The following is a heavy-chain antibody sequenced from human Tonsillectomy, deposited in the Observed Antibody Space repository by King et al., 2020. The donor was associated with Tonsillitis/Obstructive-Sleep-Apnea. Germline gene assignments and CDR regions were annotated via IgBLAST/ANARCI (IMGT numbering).Heavy chain of an antibody. V-gene: IGHV5-10-1*03. CDR2: IDPSDSYT. CDR3: ARHTDIVGVTTDNGGFDP. CDR1: GYTFTNYW. J-gene: IGHJ5*02. Sequence: QLVQSGAEVKKPGESLRISCKGSGYTFTNYWISWVRQMPGKGLEWMGRIDPSDSYTSYSPSFQGHVTISADMSVSTAYLQWSSLKASDTAMYYCARHTDIVGVTTDNGGFDPWGQGALVTVSS. D-gene: IGHD1-26*01.